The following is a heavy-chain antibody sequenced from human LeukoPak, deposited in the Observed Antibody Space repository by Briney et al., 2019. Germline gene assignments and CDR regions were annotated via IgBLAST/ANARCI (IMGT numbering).Heavy chain of an antibody. CDR2: INQDGSEK. Sequence: PGGSLRLSCAASGFTVSSSYMSWVRQAPGKGLEWVANINQDGSEKYYVDSVKGRFTISRDNAKNSLYLQMNSLRAEDTAVYYCARDLEQWLGNNWFDSWGQGTLVTVSS. D-gene: IGHD6-19*01. CDR3: ARDLEQWLGNNWFDS. V-gene: IGHV3-7*01. CDR1: GFTVSSSY. J-gene: IGHJ5*01.